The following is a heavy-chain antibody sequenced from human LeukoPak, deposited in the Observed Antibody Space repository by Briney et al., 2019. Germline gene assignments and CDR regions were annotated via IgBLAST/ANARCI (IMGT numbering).Heavy chain of an antibody. CDR3: ARDRYGDRALYYFDY. Sequence: SETLSLTCTVSGDSISTSSYYWGWIRQPPGKGLEWIGSIYYTGSTYYNPSLKSRVTISVDTSKNQFSLKLSSVTAADTAVYYCARDRYGDRALYYFDYWGQGTLVTVSS. CDR1: GDSISTSSYY. D-gene: IGHD4-17*01. V-gene: IGHV4-39*07. CDR2: IYYTGST. J-gene: IGHJ4*02.